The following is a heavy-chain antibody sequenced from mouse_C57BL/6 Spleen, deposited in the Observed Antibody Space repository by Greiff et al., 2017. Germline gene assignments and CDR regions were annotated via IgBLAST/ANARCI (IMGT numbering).Heavy chain of an antibody. V-gene: IGHV5-4*01. J-gene: IGHJ3*01. CDR3: ASLTMIKAFAY. D-gene: IGHD2-4*01. CDR1: GFTFSSYA. CDR2: ISDGGSYT. Sequence: EVQGVESGGGLVKPGGSLKLSCAASGFTFSSYAMSWVRQTPEKRLEWVATISDGGSYTYYPDNVKGRFTISRDNAKNNLYLQMSHLKSEDTAMYYCASLTMIKAFAYWGQGTLVTVSA.